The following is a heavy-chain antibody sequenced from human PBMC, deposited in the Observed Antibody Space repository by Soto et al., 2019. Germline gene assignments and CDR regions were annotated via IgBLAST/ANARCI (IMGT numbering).Heavy chain of an antibody. CDR2: IMPIFRTP. J-gene: IGHJ6*02. CDR1: GGTFSNSA. Sequence: QVQLEQSGAEVKKPGSSVKVSCKASGGTFSNSAISWVRQAPGQGLEWMGGIMPIFRTPDYAQKFQGRVTVTGDESTSPADRELSGLRSDDTAVYYCARDKDRQQLGGNYYYILDVWGQGTTVTVSS. CDR3: ARDKDRQQLGGNYYYILDV. V-gene: IGHV1-69*12. D-gene: IGHD3-3*02.